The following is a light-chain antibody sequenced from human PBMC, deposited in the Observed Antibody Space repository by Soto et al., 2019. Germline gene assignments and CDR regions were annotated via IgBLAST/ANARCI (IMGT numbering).Light chain of an antibody. CDR2: GAS. CDR1: QSVSSN. Sequence: EIVRTQSPATLSVSPGERVALSCRASQSVSSNLAWYQQKPGQAPRLLIFGASTRATGIPARFSGSGSGTEFTLTISSLQSEDFAVYYCQQYNKWPPITFGQGTRLEIK. V-gene: IGKV3-15*01. J-gene: IGKJ5*01. CDR3: QQYNKWPPIT.